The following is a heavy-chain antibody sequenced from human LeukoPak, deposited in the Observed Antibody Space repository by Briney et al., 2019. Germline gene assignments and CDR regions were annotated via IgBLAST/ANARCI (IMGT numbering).Heavy chain of an antibody. V-gene: IGHV1-3*01. CDR1: GYTFTSYA. D-gene: IGHD3-9*01. CDR2: INAGNGNT. J-gene: IGHJ4*02. CDR3: ARSELRYFAWLLGY. Sequence: ASVKVSCKASGYTFTSYAMHWVRQAPGQRLEWMGWINAGNGNTKYSQKFQGRVTITRDTSASTAYMELSSLRSEDTAVYYCARSELRYFAWLLGYWGQGTLVTVSS.